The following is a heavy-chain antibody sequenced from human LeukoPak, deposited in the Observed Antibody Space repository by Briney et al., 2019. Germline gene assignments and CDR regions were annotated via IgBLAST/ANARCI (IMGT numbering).Heavy chain of an antibody. Sequence: ASVKASCKASGYTFTSYYMHWVRQAPGQGLEWMGIINPSGGSTSYAQKFQGRVTMTRDTSTSTVYMELSSLRSEDTAVYYCARAYSPTLSPRVITHGHYWGQGTMVTVSS. CDR2: INPSGGST. V-gene: IGHV1-46*01. CDR1: GYTFTSYY. D-gene: IGHD4-23*01. CDR3: ARAYSPTLSPRVITHGHY. J-gene: IGHJ4*02.